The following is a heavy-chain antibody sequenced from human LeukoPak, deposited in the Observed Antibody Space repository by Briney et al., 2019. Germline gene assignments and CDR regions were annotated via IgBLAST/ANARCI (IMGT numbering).Heavy chain of an antibody. V-gene: IGHV3-30*18. CDR2: ISYDGKNK. J-gene: IGHJ4*02. CDR1: GFTFSNYG. CDR3: AKDPFARYNKGYTFDY. Sequence: PGTSLRLSCAASGFTFSNYGMHWVRQAPGKGLEGVAVISYDGKNKEYSDSVKGRFTISRDNSKNTVSLEMNSLRAEDTAVYYCAKDPFARYNKGYTFDYWGQGILVSVSS. D-gene: IGHD5-24*01.